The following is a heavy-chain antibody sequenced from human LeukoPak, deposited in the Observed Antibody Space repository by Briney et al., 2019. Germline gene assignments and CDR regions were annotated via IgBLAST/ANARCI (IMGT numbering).Heavy chain of an antibody. J-gene: IGHJ4*02. Sequence: GGSLRLSCVVSGLTFSSYSMSWVRKAPGKGLEWVSGISASGGDTWYPDSVKGRFAISRDNSKNTLFLQMNSLRVEDTAMYYCAKDAAGPEYWGQGTRVTVSS. D-gene: IGHD6-13*01. CDR3: AKDAAGPEY. CDR1: GLTFSSYS. CDR2: ISASGGDT. V-gene: IGHV3-23*01.